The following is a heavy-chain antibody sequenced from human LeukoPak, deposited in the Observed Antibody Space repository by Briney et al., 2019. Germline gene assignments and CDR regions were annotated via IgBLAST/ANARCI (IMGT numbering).Heavy chain of an antibody. Sequence: ESGGSLRLSCAASGFTFSSYAMSWVRQAPGKGLEWVSAISGSGGSTYYADSVKGRFTISRDNSKNTLYLQMNSLRAEDTAVYYCAKIALYYDFWSGYLHFDYWGQGTLVTVSS. CDR3: AKIALYYDFWSGYLHFDY. J-gene: IGHJ4*02. CDR1: GFTFSSYA. D-gene: IGHD3-3*01. V-gene: IGHV3-23*01. CDR2: ISGSGGST.